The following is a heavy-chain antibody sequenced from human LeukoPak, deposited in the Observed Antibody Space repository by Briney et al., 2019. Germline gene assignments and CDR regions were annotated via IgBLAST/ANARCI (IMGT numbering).Heavy chain of an antibody. D-gene: IGHD3-22*01. J-gene: IGHJ4*02. CDR2: MYLSGTT. V-gene: IGHV4-4*02. CDR1: GDSINSLDL. CDR3: AGLVGRYSSGLYYYYFDY. Sequence: PSETLSLTCTVSGDSINSLDLWSWVRQPPGKGLEWIGEMYLSGTTHSNPSVKSRVTISVDKSKNQFFLNLSSVTAADTAVYYCAGLVGRYSSGLYYYYFDYWGQGTLVTVSS.